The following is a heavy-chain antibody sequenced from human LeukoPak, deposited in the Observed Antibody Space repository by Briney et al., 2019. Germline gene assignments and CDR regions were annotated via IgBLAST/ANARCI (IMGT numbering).Heavy chain of an antibody. CDR3: ARDDCSGGSCFGY. V-gene: IGHV1-69*05. Sequence: SVKVSCKASGGTFSSYAISWVRQAPGQGLEWMGGIIPIFGTANYAQKFQGRVTITTDESTSTAYMELSSLRSEDTAVYYCARDDCSGGSCFGYWGQGTLVTVSA. CDR1: GGTFSSYA. CDR2: IIPIFGTA. D-gene: IGHD2-15*01. J-gene: IGHJ4*02.